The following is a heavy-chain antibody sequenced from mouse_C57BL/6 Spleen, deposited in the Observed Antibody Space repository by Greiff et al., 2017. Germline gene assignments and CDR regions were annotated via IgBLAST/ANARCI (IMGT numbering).Heavy chain of an antibody. Sequence: EVKVEESGEGLVKPGGSLKLSCAASGFTFSSYAMSWVRQTPEKRLEWVAYISSGGDYIYYADTVKGRFTISRDNARNTLYLQMSSLKSEDTAMYYCTRVDYDYLDYWGQGTTLTVSS. V-gene: IGHV5-9-1*02. CDR1: GFTFSSYA. D-gene: IGHD2-4*01. CDR2: ISSGGDYI. CDR3: TRVDYDYLDY. J-gene: IGHJ2*01.